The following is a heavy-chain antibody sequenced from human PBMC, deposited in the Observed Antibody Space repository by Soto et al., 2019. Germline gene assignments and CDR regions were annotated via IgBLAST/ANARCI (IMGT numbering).Heavy chain of an antibody. CDR1: GFTFGDYA. D-gene: IGHD6-19*01. Sequence: GGSLRLSCTASGFTFGDYAMSWFRQAPGKGLEWVGFIRSKAYGGTTEYAASVKGRFTISRDDSKSIAYLQMNSLKTEDTAVYYCTRKTHGYSSGWNRSPEFDYWGQGTLVTVSS. V-gene: IGHV3-49*03. J-gene: IGHJ4*02. CDR2: IRSKAYGGTT. CDR3: TRKTHGYSSGWNRSPEFDY.